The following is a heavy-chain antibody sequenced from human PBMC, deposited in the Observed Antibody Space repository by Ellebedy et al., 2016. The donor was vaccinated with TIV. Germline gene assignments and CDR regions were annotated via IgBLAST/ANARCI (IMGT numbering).Heavy chain of an antibody. D-gene: IGHD4-17*01. J-gene: IGHJ5*02. CDR3: ARGTYGDFADNWFDP. CDR1: GGSVSSGNGRYY. Sequence: PSETLSLTCTVSGGSVSSGNGRYYWNWIRQPPGKGLEWIGYIYDSGSTNYNPSLKSRVTMSVDTSKNQFSLKLRSVTAADTAVYYCARGTYGDFADNWFDPWGQGALVIVSS. V-gene: IGHV4-61*01. CDR2: IYDSGST.